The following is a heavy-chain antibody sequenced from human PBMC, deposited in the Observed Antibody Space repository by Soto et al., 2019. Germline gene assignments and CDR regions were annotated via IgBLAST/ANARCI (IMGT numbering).Heavy chain of an antibody. D-gene: IGHD3-22*01. J-gene: IGHJ6*02. CDR3: ASGYYDSSGYYYYYYGMDV. CDR2: ISAYNGNT. CDR1: GYTFTSYG. V-gene: IGHV1-18*01. Sequence: QVQLVQSGAEVKKPGASVKVSCKASGYTFTSYGISWMRQAPGQGLEWMGWISAYNGNTNYAQKLQGRVTMTTDTSTSTAYMELRSLRSDDTAVYYCASGYYDSSGYYYYYYGMDVWGQGTTVTVSS.